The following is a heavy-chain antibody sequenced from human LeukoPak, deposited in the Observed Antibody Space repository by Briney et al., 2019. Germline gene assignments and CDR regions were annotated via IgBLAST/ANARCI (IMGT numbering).Heavy chain of an antibody. CDR1: GGTFTSYA. J-gene: IGHJ4*02. V-gene: IGHV1-69*17. CDR3: ARSPDLRYFDLGHVYYFDY. Sequence: SVKVSCKASGGTFTSYAISWVRQAPGQGLEWMGGIIPIFGIANYAQKFQGRVTITTDKATSTAYMELRSLRPQHTAVYYCARSPDLRYFDLGHVYYFDYWGQGTLVTVSS. D-gene: IGHD3-9*01. CDR2: IIPIFGIA.